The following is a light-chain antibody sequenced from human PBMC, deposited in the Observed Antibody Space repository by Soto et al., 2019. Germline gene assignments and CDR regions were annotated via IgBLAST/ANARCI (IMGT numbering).Light chain of an antibody. J-gene: IGKJ4*01. Sequence: EIVLSHSRSTLSSSPGERATLSCRSSQSVICTSLAWYQQKPGQSPRLLIYGASSRATGIPERFSGSGSGTDFTFTISRLEPEDIAAYYCQQYGSPPLTFGGGTKVEI. V-gene: IGKV3-20*01. CDR3: QQYGSPPLT. CDR1: QSVICTS. CDR2: GAS.